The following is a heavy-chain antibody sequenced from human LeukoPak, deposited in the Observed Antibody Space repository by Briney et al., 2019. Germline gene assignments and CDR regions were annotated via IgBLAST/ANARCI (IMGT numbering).Heavy chain of an antibody. CDR1: GFTFSSYA. V-gene: IGHV3-30-3*01. CDR2: ISYDGSNK. J-gene: IGHJ1*01. D-gene: IGHD6-19*01. CDR3: ARMARGLSSGWYSEYFQH. Sequence: GGSLRLSCAASGFTFSSYAMSWVRQAPGKGLEWVAVISYDGSNKYYADSVKGRFTISRDNSKNTLYLQMNSLRAEDTAVYYCARMARGLSSGWYSEYFQHWGQGTLVTVSS.